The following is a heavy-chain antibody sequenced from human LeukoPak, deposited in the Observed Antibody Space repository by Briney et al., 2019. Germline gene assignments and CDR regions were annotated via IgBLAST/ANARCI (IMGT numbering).Heavy chain of an antibody. J-gene: IGHJ4*02. CDR2: ISGSGGST. V-gene: IGHV3-23*01. CDR1: GFTFSSYA. D-gene: IGHD5-18*01. Sequence: HSGGSLRLSCAASGFTFSSYAMSWVRQAPGKGLEWVSAISGSGGSTYYADSVKGRFTISRDNSKNTLYLQMNSLRAEDTAVYYCAKDHVTAMGFYDYWGQGTLVTVSS. CDR3: AKDHVTAMGFYDY.